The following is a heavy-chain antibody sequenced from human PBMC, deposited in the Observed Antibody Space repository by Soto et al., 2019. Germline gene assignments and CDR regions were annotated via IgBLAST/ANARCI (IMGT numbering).Heavy chain of an antibody. D-gene: IGHD1-26*01. J-gene: IGHJ4*02. CDR3: ARDGGRHSGGIDY. Sequence: QLQLVQSGAEVKKPGSSVKVSCKASGGTFSSYSINWVRQAPGQGLEWMGEIIPIFGTANYAKKFQGRVTITSDESTSTAYMELSSLRSEDTAVYYCARDGGRHSGGIDYWGQGPLVTVSS. CDR1: GGTFSSYS. V-gene: IGHV1-69*01. CDR2: IIPIFGTA.